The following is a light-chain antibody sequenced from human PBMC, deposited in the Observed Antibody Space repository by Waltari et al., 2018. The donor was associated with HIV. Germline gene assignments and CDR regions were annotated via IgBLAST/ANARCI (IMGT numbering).Light chain of an antibody. CDR3: ATWDDSLSGRV. Sequence: QSVLTQPPSASGTPGQMVTISCSGGSSNIGSNTVDWYQQFPGAAPKVLIYANNQRPSGVPDRFSGSKSGTSASLAISGLQSEDEADYYCATWDDSLSGRVFGGGTKLAVL. CDR2: ANN. CDR1: SSNIGSNT. J-gene: IGLJ3*02. V-gene: IGLV1-44*01.